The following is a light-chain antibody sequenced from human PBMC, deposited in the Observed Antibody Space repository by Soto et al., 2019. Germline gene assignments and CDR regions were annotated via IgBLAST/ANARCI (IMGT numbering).Light chain of an antibody. CDR2: DVS. CDR1: SSDVGGYNY. J-gene: IGLJ2*01. Sequence: QSALTQPASVSGSPGQSITISCTGTSSDVGGYNYVSWYQQHPGKAPKLMIYDVSNRPSGVSNRFSGSKSGNTASLTISGLQAEYEADSYCSSYTSSSTLGVFGGGTKLTVL. V-gene: IGLV2-14*01. CDR3: SSYTSSSTLGV.